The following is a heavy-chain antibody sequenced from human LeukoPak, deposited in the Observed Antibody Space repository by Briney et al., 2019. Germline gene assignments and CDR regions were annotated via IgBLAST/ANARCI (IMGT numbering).Heavy chain of an antibody. J-gene: IGHJ6*03. CDR2: ISGSGGST. CDR3: ARQTRIAAAGPGVQVYYYYYYYMDV. Sequence: TGGSLRLSCAASGFTFSSYGMSWVRQPPGKGLEWVSAISGSGGSTYYADSVKGRFTISRDNSKNTLYLQMNSLRAEDTAVYYCARQTRIAAAGPGVQVYYYYYYYMDVWGKGTTVTVSS. D-gene: IGHD6-13*01. V-gene: IGHV3-23*01. CDR1: GFTFSSYG.